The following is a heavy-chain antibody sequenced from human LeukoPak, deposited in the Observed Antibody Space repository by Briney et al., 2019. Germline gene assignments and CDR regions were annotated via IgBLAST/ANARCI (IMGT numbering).Heavy chain of an antibody. CDR3: ARSGLWFGELRDYFDY. J-gene: IGHJ4*02. Sequence: PSETLSLTCTVPGGSISSYDWNWIRQPAGKGLEWIGRIYTSGSTNYNPSLKSRVTMSVDTSKNQLSLKLGSVTAADTAVYYCARSGLWFGELRDYFDYWGQGTLVTVSS. V-gene: IGHV4-4*07. D-gene: IGHD3-10*01. CDR1: GGSISSYD. CDR2: IYTSGST.